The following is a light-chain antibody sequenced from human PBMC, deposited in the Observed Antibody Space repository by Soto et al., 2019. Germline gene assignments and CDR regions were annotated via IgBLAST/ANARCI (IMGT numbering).Light chain of an antibody. J-gene: IGKJ2*01. CDR3: QQYDNLPPPT. CDR1: QDISNY. Sequence: DIQMTQSPSSLSASVGDRVTITCQAIQDISNYLNWYQQKPGKAPKLLIYDASNLETGVPSRFSGSGSGKDFTFTISSLQPEEIATYYCQQYDNLPPPTFGQGTRMEIK. V-gene: IGKV1-33*01. CDR2: DAS.